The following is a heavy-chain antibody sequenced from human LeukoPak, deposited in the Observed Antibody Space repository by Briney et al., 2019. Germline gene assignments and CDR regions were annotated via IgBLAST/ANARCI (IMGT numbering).Heavy chain of an antibody. CDR3: AKDRPGIAAARPYFQH. J-gene: IGHJ1*01. CDR2: IWYDGSNK. V-gene: IGHV3-33*06. D-gene: IGHD6-13*01. Sequence: GGSLRLSCAASGFIFSRAWMSWIRQAPGKGLEWVAVIWYDGSNKYYADSVKGRFTISRDNSKNTLYLQMNSLRAEDTAVYYCAKDRPGIAAARPYFQHWGQGTLVTVSS. CDR1: GFIFSRAW.